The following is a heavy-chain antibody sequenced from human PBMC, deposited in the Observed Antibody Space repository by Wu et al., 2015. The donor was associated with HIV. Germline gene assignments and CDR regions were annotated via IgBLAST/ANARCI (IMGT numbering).Heavy chain of an antibody. V-gene: IGHV1-18*01. D-gene: IGHD6-13*01. J-gene: IGHJ4*02. CDR1: GGTFSTYS. CDR3: ARSDSSSWYSEI. CDR2: ISAYNGNT. Sequence: QVQLVQSGAEVKKPGSSVKVSCKASGGTFSTYSINWVRQAPGQGLEWMGWISAYNGNTNYAQKLQGRVTMTTDTSTSTAYMELRSLRSDDTAVYYCARSDSSSWYSEIWGQGTLVTVSS.